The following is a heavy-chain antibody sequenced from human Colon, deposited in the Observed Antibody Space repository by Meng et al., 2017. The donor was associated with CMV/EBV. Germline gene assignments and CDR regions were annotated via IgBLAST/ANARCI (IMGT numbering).Heavy chain of an antibody. Sequence: GGSLRLSCEASGFIFSDYNMNWVRQAPGKGLEWVSYISRRSDDISYADSVQGRFTISRDISENTLYLEMNNLTPEDTAVYYCARPRGTYYYGSGMDVWGQGTTVTVSS. D-gene: IGHD3-10*01. CDR1: GFIFSDYN. J-gene: IGHJ6*02. CDR2: ISRRSDDI. V-gene: IGHV3-21*05. CDR3: ARPRGTYYYGSGMDV.